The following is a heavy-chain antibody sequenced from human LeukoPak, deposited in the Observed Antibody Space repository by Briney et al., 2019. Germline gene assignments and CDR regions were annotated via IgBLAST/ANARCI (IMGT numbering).Heavy chain of an antibody. CDR2: IYYSGST. Sequence: NPSETLSLTCTVSGGSISSYYWSCIRQPPGKGLEWIGYIYYSGSTNYNPSLKSRVTISVGTSKNQFSLRLSSVTAADTAVYYCARTNAFDIWGQGTMVTVSS. J-gene: IGHJ3*02. V-gene: IGHV4-59*08. CDR1: GGSISSYY. CDR3: ARTNAFDI.